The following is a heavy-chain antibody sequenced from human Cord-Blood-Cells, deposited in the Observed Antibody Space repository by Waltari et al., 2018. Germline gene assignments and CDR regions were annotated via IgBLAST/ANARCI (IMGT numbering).Heavy chain of an antibody. V-gene: IGHV3-30-3*01. D-gene: IGHD3-16*01. J-gene: IGHJ4*02. Sequence: QVQLVESGGGVVQPGRSLRLSCAASGFPFRSYALHWVRQAPGKGLEWVAVISYDGSNKYYADSVKGRFTISRDNSKNTLYLQMNSLRAEDTAVYYCARDSTLGYWGQGTLVTVSS. CDR2: ISYDGSNK. CDR1: GFPFRSYA. CDR3: ARDSTLGY.